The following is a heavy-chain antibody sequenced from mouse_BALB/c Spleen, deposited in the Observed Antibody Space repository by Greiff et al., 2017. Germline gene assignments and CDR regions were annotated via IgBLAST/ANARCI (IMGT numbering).Heavy chain of an antibody. D-gene: IGHD2-3*01. J-gene: IGHJ2*01. CDR2: ISSGGST. Sequence: EVQLVESGGGLVKPGGSLKLSCAASGFTFSSYAMSWVRQTPEKRLEWVASISSGGSTYYPDSVKGRFTISRDNARNILYLQMSSLRSEDTAMYYCAREGYYAYYFDYWGQGTTLTVSS. CDR3: AREGYYAYYFDY. V-gene: IGHV5-6-5*01. CDR1: GFTFSSYA.